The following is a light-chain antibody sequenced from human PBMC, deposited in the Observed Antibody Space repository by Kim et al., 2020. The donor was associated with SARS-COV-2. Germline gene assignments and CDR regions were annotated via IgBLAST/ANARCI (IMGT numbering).Light chain of an antibody. CDR2: YDS. Sequence: PGETARITCGGNNIGSKSVHWYQQKPGQAPVLVIYYDSDRPSGIPERFSGSNSGNTATLTISRVEAGDEADYYCQVWDSSSDRLYVFGTGTKVTVL. J-gene: IGLJ1*01. CDR1: NIGSKS. CDR3: QVWDSSSDRLYV. V-gene: IGLV3-21*04.